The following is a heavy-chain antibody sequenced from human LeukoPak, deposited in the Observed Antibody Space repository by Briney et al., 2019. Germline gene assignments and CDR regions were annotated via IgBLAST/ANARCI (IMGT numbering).Heavy chain of an antibody. CDR1: GFTVSSNY. D-gene: IGHD4-17*01. V-gene: IGHV3-23*01. CDR2: ISGSGGST. Sequence: RPGGSLRLSCAASGFTVSSNYMNWVHQAPGKGLEWVSVISGSGGSTYYADSVKGRFTISRDNSKNTLYLQMNSLRAEDTAVYYCAKHHGDYFGYFDYWGQGTLVTVSS. CDR3: AKHHGDYFGYFDY. J-gene: IGHJ4*02.